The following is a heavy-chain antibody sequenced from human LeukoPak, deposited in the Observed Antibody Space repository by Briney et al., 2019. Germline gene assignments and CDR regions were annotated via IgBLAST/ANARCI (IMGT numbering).Heavy chain of an antibody. CDR3: AKVGICSSTSCSDY. V-gene: IGHV3-30*18. J-gene: IGHJ4*02. D-gene: IGHD2-2*01. Sequence: GRSLRLSCAASGFTFSSYSMHWVRQAPGKGLEWVAVISYDGSNKYYADSVKGRFTISRDNSKNTLYLQMNSLRAEDTAVYYCAKVGICSSTSCSDYWGQGTLVTVSS. CDR1: GFTFSSYS. CDR2: ISYDGSNK.